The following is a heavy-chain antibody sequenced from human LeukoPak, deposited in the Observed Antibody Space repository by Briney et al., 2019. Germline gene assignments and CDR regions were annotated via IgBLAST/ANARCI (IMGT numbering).Heavy chain of an antibody. V-gene: IGHV4-59*08. CDR1: GGSISSYY. Sequence: SETLSLTCTVSGGSISSYYWSWIRRPPGKGLEWIGYIYYSGSTNYNPSLKSRVTISVDTSKNQFSLKLSSVTAADTAVYYCARHAEVVAATSKYYYYYGMDVWGQGTTVTVSS. J-gene: IGHJ6*02. CDR2: IYYSGST. CDR3: ARHAEVVAATSKYYYYYGMDV. D-gene: IGHD2-15*01.